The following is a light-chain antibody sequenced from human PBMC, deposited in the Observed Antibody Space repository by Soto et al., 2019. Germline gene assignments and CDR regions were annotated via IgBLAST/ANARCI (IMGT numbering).Light chain of an antibody. J-gene: IGLJ3*02. CDR1: NSDVGGYNY. CDR3: SSYAGSNVWV. CDR2: EVT. Sequence: QSALTQPPSASGSPGQSVTISCTGTNSDVGGYNYVSWYQQHPGKAPKLMIYEVTKRPSGVPDHFSGSKSGNTASLTVSGLQAEDEADYYCSSYAGSNVWVFGGGTKLTVL. V-gene: IGLV2-8*01.